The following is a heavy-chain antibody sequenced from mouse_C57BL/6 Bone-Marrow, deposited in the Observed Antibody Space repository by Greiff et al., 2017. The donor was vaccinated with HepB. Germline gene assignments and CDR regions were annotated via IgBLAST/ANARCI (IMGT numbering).Heavy chain of an antibody. Sequence: EVQLQQSGVELVKPGASVKLSCTASGFNIKDYYMHWVKQRTEQGLEWIGRIDPEDGETEYAPKFQGKATITADTSSNTAYLQLSSLTSEDTAVYYCARWGLFAYWGQGTLVTVSA. CDR2: IDPEDGET. V-gene: IGHV14-2*01. CDR3: ARWGLFAY. D-gene: IGHD3-1*01. CDR1: GFNIKDYY. J-gene: IGHJ3*01.